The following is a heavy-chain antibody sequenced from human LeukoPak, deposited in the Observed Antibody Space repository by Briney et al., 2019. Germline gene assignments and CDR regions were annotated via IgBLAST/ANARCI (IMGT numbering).Heavy chain of an antibody. V-gene: IGHV4-59*01. D-gene: IGHD3-10*01. CDR3: ARGDYSGYYFDY. Sequence: SETLSLTCTVSGGSISSYYWTWLRQPPGKGLEWSGYIYYNGATNYNPSLKSRVAISVATSKNQFSLNLSSVTAADTAVYYCARGDYSGYYFDYWGQGTLVTVSS. J-gene: IGHJ4*02. CDR2: IYYNGAT. CDR1: GGSISSYY.